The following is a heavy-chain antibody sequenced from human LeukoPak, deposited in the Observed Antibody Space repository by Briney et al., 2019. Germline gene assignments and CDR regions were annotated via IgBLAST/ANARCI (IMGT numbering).Heavy chain of an antibody. CDR3: ARGGFTYYYDSSGYYSNWFDP. Sequence: ASVKVSCKASGGTFSSYAISWVRQAPGQGLEWMGGIIPIFGTANYAQKFQGRVTITADESTSTAYMELSSLRSEDTAVYYCARGGFTYYYDSSGYYSNWFDPWGQGTLVTVSS. V-gene: IGHV1-69*13. CDR2: IIPIFGTA. D-gene: IGHD3-22*01. J-gene: IGHJ5*02. CDR1: GGTFSSYA.